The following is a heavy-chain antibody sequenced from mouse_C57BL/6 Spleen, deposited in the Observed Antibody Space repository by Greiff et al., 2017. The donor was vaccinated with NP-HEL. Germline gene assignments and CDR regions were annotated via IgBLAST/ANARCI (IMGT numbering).Heavy chain of an antibody. CDR3: ATRVYDYLAY. D-gene: IGHD2-4*01. J-gene: IGHJ3*01. Sequence: EVQLQQSGPELVKPGASVKISCKASGYSFTGYYMNWVKQSPEKSLEWIGEINPSTGGTTYNQKFKAKATLTVDKSSSTAYMQLKSLTSEDSAVYYCATRVYDYLAYWGQETLVTDSA. V-gene: IGHV1-42*01. CDR2: INPSTGGT. CDR1: GYSFTGYY.